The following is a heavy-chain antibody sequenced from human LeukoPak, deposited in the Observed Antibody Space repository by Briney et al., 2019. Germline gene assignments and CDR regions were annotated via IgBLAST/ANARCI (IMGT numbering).Heavy chain of an antibody. Sequence: ASVKVSCKASGYTFTGYYMHWVRQAPGQGLEWMGWINPNSGGTNYAQKFQGRVTMTRDTSISTAYMELSRLRSDDTAIYYCAKDYYGSGSWNDYWGQGTLVTVSS. D-gene: IGHD3-10*01. CDR3: AKDYYGSGSWNDY. CDR1: GYTFTGYY. V-gene: IGHV1-2*02. J-gene: IGHJ4*02. CDR2: INPNSGGT.